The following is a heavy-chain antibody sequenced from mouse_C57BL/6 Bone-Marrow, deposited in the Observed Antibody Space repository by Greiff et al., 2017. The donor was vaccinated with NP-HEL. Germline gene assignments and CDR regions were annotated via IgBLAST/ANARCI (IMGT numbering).Heavy chain of an antibody. V-gene: IGHV1-69*01. CDR3: ARHPFDY. CDR1: GYTFTSYW. Sequence: QVQLQQPGAELVMPGASVKLSCKASGYTFTSYWMHWVKQRPGQGLEWIGGIDPSDSYTNYNQKFKGKSTLTVDKSSSTAYMQLSSLTSEDSAVYYCARHPFDYWGQGTTLTVSS. CDR2: IDPSDSYT. J-gene: IGHJ2*01.